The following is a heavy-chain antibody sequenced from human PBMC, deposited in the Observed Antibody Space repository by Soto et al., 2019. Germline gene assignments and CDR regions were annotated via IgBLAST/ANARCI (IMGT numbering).Heavy chain of an antibody. CDR1: GGSFSGYY. Sequence: QVQLQQWGAGLLKPSETLSLTCAVYGGSFSGYYWSWIRQPPGKGLEWIGEINHSGSTNYNPSLKSRVTISVDTYKNQFSLKLSSVTAADTAVYYCARRRYCSSTSCYGLGEEFDYWGQGTLVTVSS. CDR3: ARRRYCSSTSCYGLGEEFDY. V-gene: IGHV4-34*01. D-gene: IGHD2-2*01. J-gene: IGHJ4*02. CDR2: INHSGST.